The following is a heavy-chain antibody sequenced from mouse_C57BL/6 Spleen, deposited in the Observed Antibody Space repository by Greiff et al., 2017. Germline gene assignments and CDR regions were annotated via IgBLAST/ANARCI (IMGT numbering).Heavy chain of an antibody. D-gene: IGHD1-1*01. Sequence: QVQLQQPGAELVKPGASVKLSCKASGYTFTSSWMHWVKQRPGRGLEWIGRIDPHSGGTKYNEKFKSKATLTVDKPSSAAYMQLSRLTSEDAAVYYCARGGTTEVEGDYWGQGTTLSVSA. CDR2: IDPHSGGT. V-gene: IGHV1-72*01. CDR1: GYTFTSSW. CDR3: ARGGTTEVEGDY. J-gene: IGHJ2*01.